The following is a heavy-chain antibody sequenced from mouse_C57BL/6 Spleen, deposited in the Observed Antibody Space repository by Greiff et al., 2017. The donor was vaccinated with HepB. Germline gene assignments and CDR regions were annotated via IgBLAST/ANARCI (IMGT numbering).Heavy chain of an antibody. D-gene: IGHD2-14*01. Sequence: QVQLQQPGAELVRPGSSVKLSCKASGYTFTSYWMHWVKQRPIQGLEWIGNIDPSDSETHYNQKFKDKATLTVDKSSSTAYMQLSSLTSEDSAVYYCAGGVRGDYWYFDVWGTGTTVTVSS. CDR2: IDPSDSET. V-gene: IGHV1-52*01. CDR1: GYTFTSYW. J-gene: IGHJ1*03. CDR3: AGGVRGDYWYFDV.